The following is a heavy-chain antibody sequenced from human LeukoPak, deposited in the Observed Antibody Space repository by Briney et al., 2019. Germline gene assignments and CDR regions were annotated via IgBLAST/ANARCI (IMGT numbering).Heavy chain of an antibody. Sequence: GGSLRLSCAASGLTFSNAWVSWVRQAPGKGLEWVGRIKSKTDSGTTDYAAPVKGRLIISRDDSENTLYLQMSSLKTEDTAVYYCATVALRGYTYDLKKWYFDLWGRGTLVTVPS. J-gene: IGHJ2*01. CDR1: GLTFSNAW. V-gene: IGHV3-15*01. D-gene: IGHD5-18*01. CDR2: IKSKTDSGTT. CDR3: ATVALRGYTYDLKKWYFDL.